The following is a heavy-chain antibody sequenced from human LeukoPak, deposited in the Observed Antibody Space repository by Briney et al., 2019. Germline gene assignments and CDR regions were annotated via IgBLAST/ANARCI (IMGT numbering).Heavy chain of an antibody. CDR3: AKLITEHAFDI. Sequence: GGSLRLSCAASGFTFSSYGMHWVRRAPGKGLEWVAVISYDGSNKYYADSVKGRFTISRDNSKNTLYLQMNSLRAEDTAVYYCAKLITEHAFDIWGQGTMVTVSS. V-gene: IGHV3-30*18. CDR2: ISYDGSNK. J-gene: IGHJ3*02. CDR1: GFTFSSYG. D-gene: IGHD3-16*01.